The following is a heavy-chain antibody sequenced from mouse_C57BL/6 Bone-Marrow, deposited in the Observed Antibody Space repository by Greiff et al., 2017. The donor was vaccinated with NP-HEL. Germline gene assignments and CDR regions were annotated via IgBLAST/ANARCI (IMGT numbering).Heavy chain of an antibody. CDR1: GYSFTSYY. CDR3: ARCGLRAWFAY. Sequence: VQLQQSGPELVKPGASVKISCKASGYSFTSYYIHWVKQRPGQGLEWIGWIYPGSGNTKYNEKFKGKATLTADTSSSTAYMQLSSLTSEDSAVYYCARCGLRAWFAYWGQGTLVTVSA. CDR2: IYPGSGNT. V-gene: IGHV1-66*01. J-gene: IGHJ3*01. D-gene: IGHD2-4*01.